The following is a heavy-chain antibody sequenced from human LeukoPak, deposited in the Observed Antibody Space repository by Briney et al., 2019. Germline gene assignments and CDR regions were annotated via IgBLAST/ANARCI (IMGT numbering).Heavy chain of an antibody. D-gene: IGHD3-3*01. J-gene: IGHJ6*03. Sequence: SETLSLTCTVSGVSINSHYWSWIRQPPGKGLERIGFIYDSGSANYKSSLKSRVTMTVDTSKNQFSLKLNSVTAADTAVYYCARVLQNYYYMDVWGRGTTVTVSS. CDR2: IYDSGSA. V-gene: IGHV4-59*11. CDR3: ARVLQNYYYMDV. CDR1: GVSINSHY.